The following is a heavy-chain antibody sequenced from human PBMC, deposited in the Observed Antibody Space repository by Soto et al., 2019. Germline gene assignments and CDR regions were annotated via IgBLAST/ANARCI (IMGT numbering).Heavy chain of an antibody. D-gene: IGHD6-13*01. V-gene: IGHV3-23*01. J-gene: IGHJ4*02. Sequence: PGGSLRLSCAASGFTFSSYAMSWVRQAPGKGLEWVSAISGSGGSTYYADSVKGRFTISRDNSKNTLYLQMNSLRAEDTAIYYCAKDLGSWYYFDYWGQGTLVTVSS. CDR2: ISGSGGST. CDR1: GFTFSSYA. CDR3: AKDLGSWYYFDY.